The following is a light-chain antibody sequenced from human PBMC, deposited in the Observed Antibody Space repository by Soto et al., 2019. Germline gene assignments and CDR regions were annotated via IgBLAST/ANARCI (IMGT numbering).Light chain of an antibody. Sequence: QSVLTQPPSVSGAPGQRVTISCTGASSNVGPGDAVHWYQHRPGTAPKLLIYDNNKRPSGIPDRFSGSKSGTSATLGITGLQTGDEADYYCGTWESSLSIGVFGGGTKLTVL. CDR3: GTWESSLSIGV. J-gene: IGLJ2*01. CDR1: SSNVGPGDA. CDR2: DNN. V-gene: IGLV1-51*01.